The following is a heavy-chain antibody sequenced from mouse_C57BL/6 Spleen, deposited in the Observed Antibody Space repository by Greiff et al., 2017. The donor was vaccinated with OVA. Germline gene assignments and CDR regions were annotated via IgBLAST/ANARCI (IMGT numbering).Heavy chain of an antibody. V-gene: IGHV1-69*01. Sequence: QVQLQQPGAELVMPGASVKLSCKASGYTFTSYWMHWVKQRPGQGLEWIGEIDPSDSYTNYNQKFKGKSTLTVDKSSSTAYMQLSSLTSEDSAVYYCASSGDGYDGYYFDYWGQGTTLTVSS. CDR1: GYTFTSYW. J-gene: IGHJ2*01. CDR3: ASSGDGYDGYYFDY. D-gene: IGHD2-2*01. CDR2: IDPSDSYT.